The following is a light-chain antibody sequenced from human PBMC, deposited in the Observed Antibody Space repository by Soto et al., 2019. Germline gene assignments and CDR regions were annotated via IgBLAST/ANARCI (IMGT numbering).Light chain of an antibody. CDR2: GNS. CDR3: QSYDSSLSGWV. V-gene: IGLV1-40*01. J-gene: IGLJ3*02. CDR1: SSKIGAGYD. Sequence: QAVVTQPPSVSVAPGQRVTISCTGSSSKIGAGYDGHWYQQLPGTAPKLLIYGNSNRPSGVPDRFSGSKTGTSASLAITGLQAEDEADYYCQSYDSSLSGWVFGGGTKLTVL.